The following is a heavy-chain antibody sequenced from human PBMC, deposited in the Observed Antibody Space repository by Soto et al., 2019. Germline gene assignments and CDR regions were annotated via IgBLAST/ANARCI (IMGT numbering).Heavy chain of an antibody. CDR3: ATAVYCSSTSCYGSYYYYMDV. CDR1: GYTLTELS. Sequence: GASVKVSCKVSGYTLTELSMHWVRQAPGKGLEWMGGFDPEDGETIYAQKFQGRVTMTEDTSTDTAYMELSSLRSEDTAVYYCATAVYCSSTSCYGSYYYYMDVWGKATTVTVSS. J-gene: IGHJ6*03. V-gene: IGHV1-24*01. CDR2: FDPEDGET. D-gene: IGHD2-2*01.